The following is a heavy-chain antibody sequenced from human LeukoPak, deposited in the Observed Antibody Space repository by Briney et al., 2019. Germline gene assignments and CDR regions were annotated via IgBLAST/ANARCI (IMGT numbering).Heavy chain of an antibody. CDR2: IYHSGST. CDR3: ARTRQYSSGWPDAFDT. V-gene: IGHV4-39*07. J-gene: IGHJ3*02. D-gene: IGHD6-19*01. Sequence: SETLSLTCIVSGGSISSSSYYWGWIRQPPGKGLEWIGSIYHSGSTYYNPSLKSRVTISVDTSKNQFSLKLSSVTAADTAVYYCARTRQYSSGWPDAFDTWGQGTMVTVSS. CDR1: GGSISSSSYY.